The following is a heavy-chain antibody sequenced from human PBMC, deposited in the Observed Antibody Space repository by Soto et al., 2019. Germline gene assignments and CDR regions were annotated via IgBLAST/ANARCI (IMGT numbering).Heavy chain of an antibody. Sequence: HPGGSLRLSCAASGFTVSSNYMSWVRQAPGKGLEWVSVIYSGGSTYYADSVKGRFTISRDNSKNTLFLQMNSLRAEDTAVYYCAREQLPYAFDIWGQGTMVTVSS. CDR1: GFTVSSNY. CDR2: IYSGGST. J-gene: IGHJ3*02. D-gene: IGHD2-21*01. CDR3: AREQLPYAFDI. V-gene: IGHV3-66*01.